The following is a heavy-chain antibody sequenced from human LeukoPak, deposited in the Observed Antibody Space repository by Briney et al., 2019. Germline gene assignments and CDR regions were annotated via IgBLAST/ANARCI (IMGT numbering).Heavy chain of an antibody. Sequence: PGRTLRLSCAASGFTFSSYARHWVRQAPGKGLEWVAVISYDGSNKYYADSVKGRFTISRDNSKHTLYLQMNSLRAEDTAVYYCASGFADPVWRSSYYYGMDVWGQGTTVTVSS. V-gene: IGHV3-30-3*01. J-gene: IGHJ6*02. D-gene: IGHD2-8*01. CDR1: GFTFSSYA. CDR2: ISYDGSNK. CDR3: ASGFADPVWRSSYYYGMDV.